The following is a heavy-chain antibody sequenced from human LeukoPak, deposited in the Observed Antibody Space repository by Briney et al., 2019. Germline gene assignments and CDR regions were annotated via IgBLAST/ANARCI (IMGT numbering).Heavy chain of an antibody. CDR1: GGTFSSYA. V-gene: IGHV1-69*13. J-gene: IGHJ4*02. Sequence: EASVKVSCKASGGTFSSYAISWVRQAPGQGLEWMGGIIPIFGTANYAQKFQGRVTITADESTSTAYMELSSLRSEDTAVYYCARDIRYYYDSSGYSPYYFDYWGQGTLVTVSS. D-gene: IGHD3-22*01. CDR3: ARDIRYYYDSSGYSPYYFDY. CDR2: IIPIFGTA.